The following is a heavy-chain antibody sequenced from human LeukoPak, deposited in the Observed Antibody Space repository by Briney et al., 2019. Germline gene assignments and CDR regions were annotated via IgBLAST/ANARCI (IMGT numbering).Heavy chain of an antibody. V-gene: IGHV3-30*03. Sequence: GGSLRLSCAASGFSFGSYGIHWVRQAPGKGLEWVAVLSHEGSAKYHADSVKGRFTVFRDNSKNMVYLQMNSLRAEDTAVYYCARTREQWQVLDYWGQGTLVTVSS. D-gene: IGHD6-19*01. CDR1: GFSFGSYG. CDR2: LSHEGSAK. J-gene: IGHJ4*02. CDR3: ARTREQWQVLDY.